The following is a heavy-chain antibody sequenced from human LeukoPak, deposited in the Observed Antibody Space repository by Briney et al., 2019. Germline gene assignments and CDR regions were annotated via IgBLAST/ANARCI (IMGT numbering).Heavy chain of an antibody. J-gene: IGHJ3*02. Sequence: VASVKVSCKASGYTFTSYYMHWVRQAPGQGLEWMGIINPSGGSTSYAQKFQGRVTMTRDMSTSTVYMELSSLRSEDTAVYYCASTVVRYYYDSSGTPHDAFDIWGQGTMVTVSS. CDR2: INPSGGST. CDR1: GYTFTSYY. D-gene: IGHD3-22*01. V-gene: IGHV1-46*01. CDR3: ASTVVRYYYDSSGTPHDAFDI.